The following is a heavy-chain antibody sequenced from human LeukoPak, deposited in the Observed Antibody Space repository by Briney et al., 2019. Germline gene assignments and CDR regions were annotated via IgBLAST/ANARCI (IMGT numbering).Heavy chain of an antibody. D-gene: IGHD3-10*01. J-gene: IGHJ6*03. CDR2: IKQDGSET. Sequence: GALRLSCADSGFTFSSYWMSWVRQAPGKGLEWVANIKQDGSETYYVDSVKGRFTISRDNAKNSLYLQMNSLRAEDTAVYYCARDRHYYGSGKLYYYVDVWGKGTTVTISS. CDR1: GFTFSSYW. V-gene: IGHV3-7*01. CDR3: ARDRHYYGSGKLYYYVDV.